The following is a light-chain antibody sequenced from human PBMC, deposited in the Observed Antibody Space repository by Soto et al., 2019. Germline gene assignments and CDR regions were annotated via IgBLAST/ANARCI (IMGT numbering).Light chain of an antibody. CDR1: QTISSW. Sequence: IPSTQSPSTLSGSVGDIVTITCRASQTISSWLAWYQQKPGKAPKLLIYKASTLKSGVPSRFSGSGSGTEFTLTISSLQADDLGSDYCHHYNTWTFGPGTKVDIK. V-gene: IGKV1-5*03. J-gene: IGKJ1*01. CDR2: KAS. CDR3: HHYNTWT.